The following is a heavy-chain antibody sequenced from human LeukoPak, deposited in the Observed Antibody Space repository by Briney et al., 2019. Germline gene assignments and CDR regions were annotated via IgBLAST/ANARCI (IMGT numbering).Heavy chain of an antibody. Sequence: GGSLRLSCAASGFTFDDYAMRWVRQAPGKGLEWVSGISWNSGSIGYADSVKGRFTISRDNAKNSLYLQMNSLRAEDTALYYCAKGSFGYCSSTSCCASSFDYWGQGTLVTVSS. J-gene: IGHJ4*02. V-gene: IGHV3-9*01. CDR3: AKGSFGYCSSTSCCASSFDY. CDR2: ISWNSGSI. D-gene: IGHD2-2*01. CDR1: GFTFDDYA.